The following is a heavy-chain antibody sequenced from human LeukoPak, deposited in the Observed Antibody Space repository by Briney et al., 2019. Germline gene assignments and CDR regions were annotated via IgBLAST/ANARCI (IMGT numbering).Heavy chain of an antibody. CDR2: INXSGST. Sequence: PSETLSLTCAVYGGSFSGYYWSXXRQPPGKGLEXIGEINXSGSTNXNPXLPSRXXISVDXSKNQFSLNLSSVPAADTAVYYCARSDSSSWYYIDYWGQGTLVTVSS. CDR1: GGSFSGYY. V-gene: IGHV4-34*01. D-gene: IGHD6-13*01. CDR3: ARSDSSSWYYIDY. J-gene: IGHJ4*02.